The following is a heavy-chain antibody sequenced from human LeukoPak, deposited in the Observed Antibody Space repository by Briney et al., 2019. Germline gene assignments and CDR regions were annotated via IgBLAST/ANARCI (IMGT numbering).Heavy chain of an antibody. Sequence: GGSLRLSCTASGFTFGDYAMSWFRQAPGKGLEWVGFIRSKAYGGTTEYAASVKGRFTISRDDSKSIAYLQMNSLKTEDTAVYYCTRDISRGDSLNWFDPWGQGTLVTVSS. CDR1: GFTFGDYA. CDR2: IRSKAYGGTT. CDR3: TRDISRGDSLNWFDP. D-gene: IGHD2-21*01. V-gene: IGHV3-49*03. J-gene: IGHJ5*02.